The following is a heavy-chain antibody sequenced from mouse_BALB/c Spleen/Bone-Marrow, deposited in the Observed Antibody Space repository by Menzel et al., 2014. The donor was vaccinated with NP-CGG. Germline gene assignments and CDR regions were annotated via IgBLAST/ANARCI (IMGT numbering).Heavy chain of an antibody. J-gene: IGHJ4*01. V-gene: IGHV5-12*02. CDR3: ARRGWYYAMDY. CDR2: ISNGGGST. D-gene: IGHD2-3*01. CDR1: GFTFSDYY. Sequence: DVMLVESGGGLVQPGGSLKLSCATSGFTFSDYYMYWVRQTPEERLEWVAYISNGGGSTYYPDTVKGRFTISRDNAKNTLYLQMSRLKSEDTAMYYCARRGWYYAMDYWGQGTSVTVSS.